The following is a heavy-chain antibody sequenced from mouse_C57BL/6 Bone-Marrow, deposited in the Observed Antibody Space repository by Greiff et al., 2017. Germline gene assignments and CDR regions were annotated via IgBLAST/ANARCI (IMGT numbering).Heavy chain of an antibody. CDR3: ARHGTYYGSSYWDFDV. CDR2: INSDGGST. CDR1: EYEFPSHD. Sequence: EVQGVESGGGLVQPGESLKLSCESNEYEFPSHDMSWVRKTPEKRLELVAAINSDGGSTYYPDTMERRFIISRDNTKKTLYLQMSSLRSEDTALYYCARHGTYYGSSYWDFDVWGTGTTVTVAS. J-gene: IGHJ1*03. V-gene: IGHV5-2*01. D-gene: IGHD1-1*01.